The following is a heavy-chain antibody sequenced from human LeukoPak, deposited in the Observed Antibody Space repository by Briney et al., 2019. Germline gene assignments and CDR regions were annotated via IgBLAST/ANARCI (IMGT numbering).Heavy chain of an antibody. CDR3: ARVIPYEIRTHFDY. CDR2: IYYSGST. D-gene: IGHD3-9*01. Sequence: SETLSLTCTVSGGSFSSYYWSWIRQPPGKGLEWIGYIYYSGSTNYSPSLKSRVTISVDTSKNQFSLKLSSVTAADTAVYYCARVIPYEIRTHFDYWGQGTLVTVSS. J-gene: IGHJ4*02. CDR1: GGSFSSYY. V-gene: IGHV4-59*01.